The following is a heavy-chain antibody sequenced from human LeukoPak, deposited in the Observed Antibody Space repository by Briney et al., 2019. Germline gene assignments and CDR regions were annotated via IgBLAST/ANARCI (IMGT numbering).Heavy chain of an antibody. D-gene: IGHD3-10*01. CDR2: IDDSGNT. CDR3: ARSDYHGSGSHTVFDAFDI. V-gene: IGHV4-59*02. Sequence: PSENLSLTCTVSGSSVSSYVGSWIRRPPWKGLEWIAYIDDSGNTNYNPSFKSQVSISIDKSKNQFSLKLSSVTAADTAMYYCARSDYHGSGSHTVFDAFDIWGQGTRVTVSS. CDR1: GSSVSSYV. J-gene: IGHJ3*02.